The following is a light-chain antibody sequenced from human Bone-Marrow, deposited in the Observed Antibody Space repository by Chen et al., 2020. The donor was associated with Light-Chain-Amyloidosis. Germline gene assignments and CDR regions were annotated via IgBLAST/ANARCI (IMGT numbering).Light chain of an antibody. V-gene: IGKV3-11*01. CDR3: HQRRCWPLT. CDR1: QSVGTY. J-gene: IGKJ4*01. CDR2: DTS. Sequence: EIVVTQSPATLSLSPGERATLSCRVSQSVGTYLGWYQQKPGQAPRLVISDTSNRATGIPARFSGRGSETDFTLTISGLEPEDFAVYYCHQRRCWPLTFGGGTKVE.